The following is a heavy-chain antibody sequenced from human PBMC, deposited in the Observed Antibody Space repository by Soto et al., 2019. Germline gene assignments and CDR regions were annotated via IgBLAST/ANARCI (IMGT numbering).Heavy chain of an antibody. D-gene: IGHD1-1*01. CDR2: IDWDGEK. Sequence: SGPTLVNPTHTLTLTCTFSGFSLTSNEMRVTWIRHPPGKALEWLTRIDWDGEKFYSSSLRSRLTISKDSSKNQVVLTVTNMDPVDTAAYYCARTTNTGTDYWGQGILVTVSS. CDR1: GFSLTSNEMR. V-gene: IGHV2-70*04. CDR3: ARTTNTGTDY. J-gene: IGHJ4*02.